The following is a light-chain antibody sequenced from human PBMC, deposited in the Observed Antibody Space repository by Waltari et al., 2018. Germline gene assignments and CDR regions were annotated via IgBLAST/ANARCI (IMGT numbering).Light chain of an antibody. V-gene: IGKV3-20*01. CDR1: QSVSSSY. J-gene: IGKJ2*01. CDR2: GAS. Sequence: TQSPGTLSLSPGERATLSCRASQSVSSSYLAWYQQKPGQAPRLLIYGASSRATGIPDRFSGSGSGTDFTLTISRLEPEDFAVYYCQQYGSSPPRYTFGQGTKLEIK. CDR3: QQYGSSPPRYT.